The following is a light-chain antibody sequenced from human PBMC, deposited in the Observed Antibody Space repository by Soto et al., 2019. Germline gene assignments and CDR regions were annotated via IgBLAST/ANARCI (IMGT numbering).Light chain of an antibody. CDR2: DVT. Sequence: QSALSQPASVSGSPGQSITISCTGTSSDVGGFEYVSWYQHQPGKAPKLIIYDVTKRPSGVSNRSSGSKSGNTASLTISGIQAEDEGDYYCGSITRSSTSVFGTGTKVTVL. V-gene: IGLV2-14*01. J-gene: IGLJ1*01. CDR1: SSDVGGFEY. CDR3: GSITRSSTSV.